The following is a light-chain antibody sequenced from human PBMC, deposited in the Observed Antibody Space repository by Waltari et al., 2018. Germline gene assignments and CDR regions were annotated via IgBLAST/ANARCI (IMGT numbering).Light chain of an antibody. CDR2: AAS. CDR3: QQFYSYPLT. J-gene: IGKJ4*01. Sequence: AIQLPQSPSSLSASIRDRVTMTGRASQGIRGNLTGYQQKAGRAPKLPIYAASSLESGVPSRFSGSGSGTDFTLTISSLQPEDFATYYCQQFYSYPLTFGGGTKVEIK. V-gene: IGKV1-13*02. CDR1: QGIRGN.